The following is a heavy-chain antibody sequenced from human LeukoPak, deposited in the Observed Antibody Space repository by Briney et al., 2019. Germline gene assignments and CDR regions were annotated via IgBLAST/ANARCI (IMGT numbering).Heavy chain of an antibody. CDR3: AKVVSITMVRGVIITDWYFDL. J-gene: IGHJ2*01. D-gene: IGHD3-10*01. CDR1: GFTFSSYA. CDR2: ISGSGGNT. Sequence: PGGSLRLSCAASGFTFSSYAMSWVRQAPGKGLEWVSVISGSGGNTYYADSVKGRFTISRDNSKNTLYLQMNSLRAEDTAVYYCAKVVSITMVRGVIITDWYFDLWGRGTLVTVSS. V-gene: IGHV3-23*01.